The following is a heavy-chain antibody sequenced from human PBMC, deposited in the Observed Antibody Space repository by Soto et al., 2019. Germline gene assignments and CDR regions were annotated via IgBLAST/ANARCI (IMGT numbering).Heavy chain of an antibody. V-gene: IGHV1-58*02. CDR1: GFTFGTSA. D-gene: IGHD1-20*01. Sequence: QMQLLQSGPEVKKPGTSVKVSCKASGFTFGTSAIQWVRQTRGHRLEWIGLIVVGTGNTNYAKKFQERVTITRDMSTSTTYMELDSLISEDTAVDYCAADREPPDPYKWVDPWGQGTLVTVSS. J-gene: IGHJ5*02. CDR2: IVVGTGNT. CDR3: AADREPPDPYKWVDP.